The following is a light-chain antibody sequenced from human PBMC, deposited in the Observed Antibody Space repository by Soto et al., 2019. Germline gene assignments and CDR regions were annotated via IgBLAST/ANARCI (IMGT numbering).Light chain of an antibody. J-gene: IGLJ2*01. Sequence: QPVLTQSPSASASLGASVKLTCTLSSGHSSYAIAWHQQQPEKGPRYLMKLSSDGSHSKGDGIPDRFSGSSSGAERYLTISSLQSADEADYYCQTWDTGARVVFGGGTQLTVL. CDR1: SGHSSYA. V-gene: IGLV4-69*01. CDR3: QTWDTGARVV. CDR2: LSSDGSH.